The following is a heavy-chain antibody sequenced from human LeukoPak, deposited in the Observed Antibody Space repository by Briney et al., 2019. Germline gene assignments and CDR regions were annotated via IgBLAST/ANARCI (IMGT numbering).Heavy chain of an antibody. J-gene: IGHJ4*02. CDR1: GYTFIDYY. D-gene: IGHD6-19*01. Sequence: ASVKVSCKASGYTFIDYYIHWVRQAPGQGLEGMVEINPNNGDTTYAQKFQDSVTVTRDTSINTAYVELRRMRSDDAAVYYCAREKLVAGNNFDHWLQATLVSDSS. CDR2: INPNNGDT. CDR3: AREKLVAGNNFDH. V-gene: IGHV1-2*02.